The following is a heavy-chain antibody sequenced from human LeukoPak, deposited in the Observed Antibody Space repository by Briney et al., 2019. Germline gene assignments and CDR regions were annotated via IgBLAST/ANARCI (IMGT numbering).Heavy chain of an antibody. V-gene: IGHV3-23*01. J-gene: IGHJ4*02. CDR1: GFTFSSYA. CDR3: AKDSTGGYDPYYFDY. CDR2: ISGSGGST. D-gene: IGHD5-12*01. Sequence: GGSLRLSCAASGFTFSSYAMSWVRQAPGKGLEWVSAISGSGGSTYYADSVKGRFTISRDNSKNTLYLQMNGLRAEDTAVYYCAKDSTGGYDPYYFDYWGQGTLVTVSS.